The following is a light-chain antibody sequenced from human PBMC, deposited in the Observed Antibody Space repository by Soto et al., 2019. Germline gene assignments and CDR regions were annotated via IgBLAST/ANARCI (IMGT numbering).Light chain of an antibody. V-gene: IGLV1-36*01. CDR1: SSDISKNA. CDR3: AAWDDRLDGYV. Sequence: VRTKALSAPRSPKQMGGSSCSNSSSDISKNAVTWYQEFPGKAPKLLIYYDXVLRPGFSYRFSGSKSGPSASLAISGLQSEDEADYYCAAWDDRLDGYVFGTGTKVTVL. CDR2: YDX. J-gene: IGLJ1*01.